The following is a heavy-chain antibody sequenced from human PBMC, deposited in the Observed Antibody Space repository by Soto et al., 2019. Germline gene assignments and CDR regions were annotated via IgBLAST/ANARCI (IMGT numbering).Heavy chain of an antibody. CDR1: GGTFSSYA. J-gene: IGHJ6*02. D-gene: IGHD3-9*01. CDR2: IIPIFGTA. CDR3: ARAQFPYYDILTGGRGVDYYYYYGMDV. Sequence: SLKVSCKASGGTFSSYAISWVRQAPGQGLEWMGGIIPIFGTANYAQKFQGRVTITADESTSTAYMELSSLRSEDTAVYYCARAQFPYYDILTGGRGVDYYYYYGMDVWGQGTTVTVSS. V-gene: IGHV1-69*13.